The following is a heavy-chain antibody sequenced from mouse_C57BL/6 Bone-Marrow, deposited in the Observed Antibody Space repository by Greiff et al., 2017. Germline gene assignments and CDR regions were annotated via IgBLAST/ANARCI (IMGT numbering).Heavy chain of an antibody. CDR1: GYTFTGYW. J-gene: IGHJ3*01. CDR3: ARYGSYYYGSSKAWVSY. CDR2: ILPGSGST. D-gene: IGHD1-1*01. Sequence: QVQLQQSGAELMKPGASVKLSCKATGYTFTGYWIEWVKQRPGHGLEWIGEILPGSGSTNYNEKFKGKATFTADTSSNTAYMQLSSLTTEDSAIYSCARYGSYYYGSSKAWVSYWGQGALVTVSA. V-gene: IGHV1-9*01.